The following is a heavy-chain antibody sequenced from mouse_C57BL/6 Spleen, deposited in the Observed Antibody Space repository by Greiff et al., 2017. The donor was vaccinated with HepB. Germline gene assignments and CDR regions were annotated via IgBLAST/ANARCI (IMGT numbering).Heavy chain of an antibody. CDR2: IDPSDSET. V-gene: IGHV1-52*01. D-gene: IGHD2-4*01. Sequence: QVQLQQPGAELVRPGYSVKLSCKASGYTFTSYWMHWVKQRPIQGLEWIGNIDPSDSETHYNQKFKDKATLTVDKSSSTAYMQLSSLTSEDSAVYYCARRDYDNAMDYWGQGTSVTVSS. CDR1: GYTFTSYW. J-gene: IGHJ4*01. CDR3: ARRDYDNAMDY.